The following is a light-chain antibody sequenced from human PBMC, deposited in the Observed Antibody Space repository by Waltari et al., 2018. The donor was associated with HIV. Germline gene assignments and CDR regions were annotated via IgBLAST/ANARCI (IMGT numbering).Light chain of an antibody. Sequence: SSELTQDPSVSVALGQTVRITCQGDSLRSYYASWYQQRPGQAPILVIYGKNKRPSGIPDRFSGSSSGNITSLTITGAQAEDEADYYCDSRDSSDNPVVFGGGTKLTVL. V-gene: IGLV3-19*01. CDR3: DSRDSSDNPVV. J-gene: IGLJ2*01. CDR1: SLRSYY. CDR2: GKN.